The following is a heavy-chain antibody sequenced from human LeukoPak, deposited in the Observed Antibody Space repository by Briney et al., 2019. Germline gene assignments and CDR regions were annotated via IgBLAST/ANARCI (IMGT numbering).Heavy chain of an antibody. CDR3: ARRAMVNFDY. V-gene: IGHV4-39*01. J-gene: IGHJ4*02. CDR2: IYYSGST. CDR1: GASISGSDYY. D-gene: IGHD5-18*01. Sequence: SETLSLTCTVSGASISGSDYYWTWIRQPPGKGLEWIASIYYSGSTYYNPSLKSRVTISVDTSKNQFSLKLSSVTAADTAVYYCARRAMVNFDYWGQGTLVTVSS.